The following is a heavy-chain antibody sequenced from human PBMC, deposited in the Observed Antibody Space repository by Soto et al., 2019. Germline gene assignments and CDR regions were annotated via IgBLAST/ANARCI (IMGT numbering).Heavy chain of an antibody. V-gene: IGHV3-30*03. CDR2: VSYDGDNE. D-gene: IGHD5-12*01. CDR1: GFTFSTYT. CDR3: ARDRLNNAYDTYLDY. Sequence: GGSLRLSCAASGFTFSTYTMNWVRQAPGKGLEWVSIVSYDGDNEYYADSVRGRFFISRDNSRNTLYLQTSSLRHEDTAVYYCARDRLNNAYDTYLDYWGQGTLVTVPP. J-gene: IGHJ4*02.